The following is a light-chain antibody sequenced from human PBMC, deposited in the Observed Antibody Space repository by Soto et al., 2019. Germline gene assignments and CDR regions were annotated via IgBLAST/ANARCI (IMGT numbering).Light chain of an antibody. CDR2: EAS. V-gene: IGKV1-9*01. Sequence: PLTQSPSSLSASVGDRVTISCRASQGTSSHLAWYQQKPGKAPKLLIYEASTLQSGVPSRFSGSGSGTDFTLTIISLQPEDSATYYCQHLNSYPITFGQGTRLEIK. J-gene: IGKJ5*01. CDR3: QHLNSYPIT. CDR1: QGTSSH.